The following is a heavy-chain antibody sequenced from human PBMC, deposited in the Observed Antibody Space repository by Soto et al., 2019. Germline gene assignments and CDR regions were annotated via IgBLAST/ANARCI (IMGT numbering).Heavy chain of an antibody. J-gene: IGHJ5*02. D-gene: IGHD2-15*01. CDR3: AKDDELGYCSGGSCYYNWFDP. V-gene: IGHV3-23*01. CDR2: ISGSGGSK. Sequence: GESLRLSCAASGFTFSSYAMSWVRQAPGKGLEWVSAISGSGGSKYYADSVKGRFTISRDNSKNTLYLQMNSLRAEDTAVYYCAKDDELGYCSGGSCYYNWFDPWGQGTLVTVSS. CDR1: GFTFSSYA.